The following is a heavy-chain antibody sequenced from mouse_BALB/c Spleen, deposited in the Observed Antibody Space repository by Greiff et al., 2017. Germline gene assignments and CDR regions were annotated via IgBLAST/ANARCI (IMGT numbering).Heavy chain of an antibody. D-gene: IGHD2-3*01. V-gene: IGHV1S29*02. CDR3: ARSGGWLLLWYFDV. Sequence: DVQLQESGPELVKPGASVKISCKASGYTFTDYNMHWVKQSHGKSLEWIGYIYPYNGGTGYNQKFKSKATLTVDNSSSTAYMELRSLTSEDSAVYYCARSGGWLLLWYFDVWGAGTTVTVSS. CDR2: IYPYNGGT. CDR1: GYTFTDYN. J-gene: IGHJ1*01.